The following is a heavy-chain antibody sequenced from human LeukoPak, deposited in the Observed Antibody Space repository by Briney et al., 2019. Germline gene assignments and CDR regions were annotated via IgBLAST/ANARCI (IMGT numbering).Heavy chain of an antibody. D-gene: IGHD6-13*01. V-gene: IGHV3-48*03. CDR3: ARESTASRPHAFDY. CDR1: GFTFRSYE. CDR2: ISSSGNTM. J-gene: IGHJ4*02. Sequence: PGGSLRLSCAASGFTFRSYEMNWVRQAPGKGLEWVSYISSSGNTMYYGDSVKGRFTISRDNAKNSLYLQMNSLRAGDTAVYFCARESTASRPHAFDYWGQGTLVTVSS.